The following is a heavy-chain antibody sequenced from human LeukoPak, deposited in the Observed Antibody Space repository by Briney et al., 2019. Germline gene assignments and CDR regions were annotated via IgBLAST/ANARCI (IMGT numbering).Heavy chain of an antibody. CDR1: GFPLTTSGMC. J-gene: IGHJ6*02. D-gene: IGHD2/OR15-2a*01. CDR2: IEWDDGK. V-gene: IGHV2-70*11. Sequence: SGPTLVKPTQTLTLTCTVSGFPLTTSGMCVSWIRQPPGKAPEWLARIEWDDGKNYNTSLKTRLTIFKDISKNQVVLTMTDMYPVDTATYYCARGRYSNSINFFYGLDVWGQGTTVTVSS. CDR3: ARGRYSNSINFFYGLDV.